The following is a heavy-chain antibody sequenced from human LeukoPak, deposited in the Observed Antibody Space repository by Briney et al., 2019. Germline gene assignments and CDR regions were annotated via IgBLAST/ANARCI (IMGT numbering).Heavy chain of an antibody. CDR1: GFTFSSYA. V-gene: IGHV3-74*01. CDR3: AKSPSIYFDY. Sequence: PGGSLRLSCAASGFTFSSYAMHWVRQAPGKGLVWVSYINIDERITGYADSVKGRFTISRDNAKNTLYLQMNSLRAEDTAVYYCAKSPSIYFDYWGQGTLVTVSS. D-gene: IGHD6-6*01. J-gene: IGHJ4*02. CDR2: INIDERIT.